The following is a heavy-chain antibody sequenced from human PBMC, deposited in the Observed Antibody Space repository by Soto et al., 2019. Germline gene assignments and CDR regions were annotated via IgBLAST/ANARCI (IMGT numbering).Heavy chain of an antibody. Sequence: PSETLSLTCTVSGGSISSYYWSWIRQPPGKGLEWIGYIYYSGSTNYNPSLKSRVTISVDTSKNQFSLKLSSVTAADTAVYYCARSIHGGHGGTWFQYYFDYWGQGTLVTVSS. CDR2: IYYSGST. D-gene: IGHD2-15*01. CDR1: GGSISSYY. CDR3: ARSIHGGHGGTWFQYYFDY. V-gene: IGHV4-59*01. J-gene: IGHJ4*02.